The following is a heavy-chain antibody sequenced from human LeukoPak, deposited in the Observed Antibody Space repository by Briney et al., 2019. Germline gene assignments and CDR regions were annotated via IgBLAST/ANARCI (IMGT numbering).Heavy chain of an antibody. V-gene: IGHV3-23*01. D-gene: IGHD6-19*01. J-gene: IGHJ6*02. CDR1: GFTFSSYA. CDR2: ISGSGGST. CDR3: AKFAGRAVARTSYNV. Sequence: GGSLRLSCAASGFTFSSYAMSWVRQAPGKGLEWVSAISGSGGSTYYADSVKGRFTISRDNSKNTLYLQMNSLRAEDTAVYYRAKFAGRAVARTSYNVWGQGTTVTVSS.